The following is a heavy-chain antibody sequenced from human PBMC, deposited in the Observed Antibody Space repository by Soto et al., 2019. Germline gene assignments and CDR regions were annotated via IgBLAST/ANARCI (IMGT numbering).Heavy chain of an antibody. CDR2: IYHSVIA. CDR3: SRELGYNSGMPFDY. J-gene: IGHJ4*02. V-gene: IGHV4-30-4*01. CDR1: GGSISSGEFY. Sequence: PSETLSLTCTVSGGSISSGEFYCRWIGQPPGKGLEWMGDIYHSVIADSNPSLKSRCTRPLDTSKNQASLNRRSVTAADTGVYFWSRELGYNSGMPFDYWGPGALVT. D-gene: IGHD5-18*01.